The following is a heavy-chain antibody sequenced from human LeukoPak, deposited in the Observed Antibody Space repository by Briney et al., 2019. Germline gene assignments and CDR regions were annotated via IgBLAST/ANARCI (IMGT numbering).Heavy chain of an antibody. CDR3: AKDSYGSGSYYNGNDY. V-gene: IGHV3-30*18. CDR1: G. J-gene: IGHJ4*02. CDR2: ISYDGSNK. D-gene: IGHD3-10*01. Sequence: GXXWVRQAPGKGLEWVAVISYDGSNKYYADSVKGRFTISRDNSKNTLYLQMNSLRAEDTAVYYCAKDSYGSGSYYNGNDYWGQGTLVTVSS.